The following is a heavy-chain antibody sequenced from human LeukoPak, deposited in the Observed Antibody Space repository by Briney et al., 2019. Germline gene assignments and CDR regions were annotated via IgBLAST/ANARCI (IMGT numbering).Heavy chain of an antibody. CDR2: ISWNSGSI. CDR1: GFTFDDYA. D-gene: IGHD2-2*02. J-gene: IGHJ6*02. Sequence: GRSLRLSCAASGFTFDDYAMHWVRQAPGKGLEWVSGISWNSGSIGYADSVKGRFTISRGNAKNSLYLQMNSLRAEDTALYYCAKDIGRCSSTSCYTERYYYYYGMDVWGQGTTVTVSS. V-gene: IGHV3-9*01. CDR3: AKDIGRCSSTSCYTERYYYYYGMDV.